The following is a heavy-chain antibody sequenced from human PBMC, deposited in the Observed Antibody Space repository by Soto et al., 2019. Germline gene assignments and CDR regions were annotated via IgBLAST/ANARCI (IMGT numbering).Heavy chain of an antibody. CDR3: AKGGATYGLLTHDY. D-gene: IGHD3-9*01. J-gene: IGHJ4*02. Sequence: EVQLLESGGGLVQPGGSLRLSCVVSGFTFSNFAMSWFRQAPGKGLEWVSTLTGSSGVTYYADSVKGRFAISRDNSRNTLSLQMNSLTAEDTAVYYCAKGGATYGLLTHDYWGQGTRVTVSS. CDR1: GFTFSNFA. V-gene: IGHV3-23*01. CDR2: LTGSSGVT.